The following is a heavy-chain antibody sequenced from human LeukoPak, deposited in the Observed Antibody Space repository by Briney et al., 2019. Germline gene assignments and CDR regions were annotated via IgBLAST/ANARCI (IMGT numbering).Heavy chain of an antibody. CDR3: AKAYYYDSSGYYPVGY. D-gene: IGHD3-22*01. J-gene: IGHJ4*02. Sequence: GGSLRLSCAASGFTFSSYGMHWVRQAPGKGLEWVAVIWYDGSNKYYADSVKGRFTISRDNSKNTLYLQMNSLRAEDTAVYYCAKAYYYDSSGYYPVGYWGQGTLVTVSS. CDR1: GFTFSSYG. V-gene: IGHV3-33*06. CDR2: IWYDGSNK.